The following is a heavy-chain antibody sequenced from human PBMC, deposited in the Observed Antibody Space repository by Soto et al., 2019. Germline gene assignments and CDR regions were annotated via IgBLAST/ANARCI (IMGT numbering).Heavy chain of an antibody. D-gene: IGHD3-10*01. CDR1: GGTFNNFA. CDR2: IMPVFHTT. Sequence: QVQLVQSGAEVKKPGSSVKVSCQASGGTFNNFAFTWVRQAPGQGLEWMGGIMPVFHTTNIAQTFQDRITVIADDFTKTVYMEMTSLRFDDTAVYYCATATISPVSAPLYPYGMDVWGQGTTVTVSS. V-gene: IGHV1-69*01. J-gene: IGHJ6*02. CDR3: ATATISPVSAPLYPYGMDV.